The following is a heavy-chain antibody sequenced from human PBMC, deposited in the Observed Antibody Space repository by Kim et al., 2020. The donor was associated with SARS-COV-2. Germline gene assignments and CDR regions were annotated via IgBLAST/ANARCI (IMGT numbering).Heavy chain of an antibody. CDR2: IYHSGST. CDR3: ARAPEGTFDSSGFYWRGDAFAV. CDR1: GYSISSCHY. Sequence: SETLSLTCAVSGYSISSCHYWGWLRQSPGKGLEWFANIYHSGSTYYNPSLESRFTISLDISKNQFFLRQTSVTAADTAVYYCARAPEGTFDSSGFYWRGDAFAVWGQGTMVTVSS. J-gene: IGHJ3*01. D-gene: IGHD3-22*01. V-gene: IGHV4-38-2*01.